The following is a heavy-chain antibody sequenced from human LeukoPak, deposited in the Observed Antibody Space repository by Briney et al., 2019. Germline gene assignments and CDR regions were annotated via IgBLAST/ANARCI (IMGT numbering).Heavy chain of an antibody. D-gene: IGHD2-15*01. Sequence: GGSLGLSCAASGFTFSSYAMSWVRQAPGKGLEWVSAISGSGGSTYYADSVKGRFTVSRDISKNTLYLQMNSLRAEDTAVYFCAREPRDCTGGTCQSAGGYYFYYWSQGTLVTVSS. CDR2: ISGSGGST. CDR1: GFTFSSYA. CDR3: AREPRDCTGGTCQSAGGYYFYY. V-gene: IGHV3-23*01. J-gene: IGHJ4*02.